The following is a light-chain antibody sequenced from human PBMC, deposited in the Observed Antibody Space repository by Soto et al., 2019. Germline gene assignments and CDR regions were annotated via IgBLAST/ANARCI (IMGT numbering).Light chain of an antibody. V-gene: IGKV3-11*01. Sequence: EIVLTQSPATLSLSPVERGTVSGSSSESISKYLSWYQQNPGQPPRLLIRDASNRATGVPARFSGSGSGTDFTLTISSLEPEDFALYHCQHRSKFGQGTRLEF. CDR3: QHRSK. CDR1: ESISKY. CDR2: DAS. J-gene: IGKJ5*01.